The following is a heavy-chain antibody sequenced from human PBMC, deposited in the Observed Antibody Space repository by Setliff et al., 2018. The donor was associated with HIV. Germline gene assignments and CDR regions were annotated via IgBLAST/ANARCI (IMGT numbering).Heavy chain of an antibody. Sequence: LSLTCAVSGYSISSGYYWGWIRQSPGRGLEWIGSISSSGSTTYHPSLRSRVTVSAATSKNQFSLKLTSVTAADTAVYFCARDPHYFDTSGHYSWFYFDYWGQGTLVTVSS. CDR3: ARDPHYFDTSGHYSWFYFDY. CDR2: ISSSGST. D-gene: IGHD3-22*01. V-gene: IGHV4-38-2*02. J-gene: IGHJ4*02. CDR1: GYSISSGYY.